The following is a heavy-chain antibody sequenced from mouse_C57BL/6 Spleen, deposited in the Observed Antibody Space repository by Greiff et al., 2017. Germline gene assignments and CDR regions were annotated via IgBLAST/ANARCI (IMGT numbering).Heavy chain of an antibody. J-gene: IGHJ3*01. Sequence: QVQLQQPGAELVKPGASVKLSCKASGYTFTSYWMHWVKQRPGQGLEWIGMIHPNSGSTNNNEKFKSKATLTVDKSSSTAYMQLSSLTSEDSAVYYCARGDYDNDVGWIAYWGQGTLVTVSA. CDR1: GYTFTSYW. D-gene: IGHD2-4*01. CDR2: IHPNSGST. V-gene: IGHV1-64*01. CDR3: ARGDYDNDVGWIAY.